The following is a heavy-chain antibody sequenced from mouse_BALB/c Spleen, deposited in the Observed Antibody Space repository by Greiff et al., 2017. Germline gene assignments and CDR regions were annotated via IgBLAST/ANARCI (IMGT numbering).Heavy chain of an antibody. CDR3: ARVGTTVVADY. V-gene: IGHV7-3*02. CDR2: IRNKANGYTT. D-gene: IGHD1-1*01. J-gene: IGHJ4*01. CDR1: GFTFTDYY. Sequence: EVKLVESGGGLVQPGGSLRLSCATSGFTFTDYYMSWVRQPPGKALEWLGFIRNKANGYTTEYSASVKGRFTISRDNSQSILYLQMNTLRAEDSATYYCARVGTTVVADYWGQGTSVTVSS.